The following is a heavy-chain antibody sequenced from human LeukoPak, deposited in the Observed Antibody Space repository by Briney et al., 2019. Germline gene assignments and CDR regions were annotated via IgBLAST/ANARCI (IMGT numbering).Heavy chain of an antibody. V-gene: IGHV4-34*01. J-gene: IGHJ4*02. CDR3: ARGWIQLWLSAPFFDY. Sequence: SETLSLTCAVYGGSFSGYYWSWIRQPPGKGLEWIGEINHSGSTNYNPSLKSRVTISVDTSKNQFSLKLSSVTAADTAVYCCARGWIQLWLSAPFFDYWGQGTLVTVSS. CDR2: INHSGST. CDR1: GGSFSGYY. D-gene: IGHD5-18*01.